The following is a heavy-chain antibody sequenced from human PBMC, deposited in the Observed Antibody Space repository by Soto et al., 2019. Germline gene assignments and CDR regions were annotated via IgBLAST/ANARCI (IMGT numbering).Heavy chain of an antibody. CDR1: GYTFTNYP. CDR3: ARDLGGVLMALDP. CDR2: ISAYSGST. V-gene: IGHV1-18*04. D-gene: IGHD2-8*01. J-gene: IGHJ5*02. Sequence: QVQLVQSGAEVKKPGASVKVSCKTSGYTFTNYPITWVRQAPGQGLEWVGWISAYSGSTNYAQNLQGRVTMTTDTFTSTVYIELRSLRYDDTAVYYCARDLGGVLMALDPWGQGTLVTVSS.